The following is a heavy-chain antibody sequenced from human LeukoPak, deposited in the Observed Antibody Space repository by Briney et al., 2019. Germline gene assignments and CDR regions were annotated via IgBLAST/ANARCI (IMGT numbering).Heavy chain of an antibody. V-gene: IGHV3-48*01. D-gene: IGHD5-12*01. CDR3: ARDAGNSGYGCDL. J-gene: IGHJ5*02. Sequence: GSLRLSCAASGFIFSQCSMSWVRQAPGKGLEWVSHIRSSSETFYADSVKGRFTISRDNARNSLYLQMNNLRGEDTAIYYCARDAGNSGYGCDLWGQGTLVTVSS. CDR2: IRSSSET. CDR1: GFIFSQCS.